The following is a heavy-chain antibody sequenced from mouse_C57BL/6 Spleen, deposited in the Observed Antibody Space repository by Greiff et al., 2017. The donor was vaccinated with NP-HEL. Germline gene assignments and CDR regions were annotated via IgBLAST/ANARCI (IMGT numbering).Heavy chain of an antibody. V-gene: IGHV1-26*01. Sequence: EVQLQQSGPELVKPGASVKISCKASGYTFTDYYMNWVKQSHGKSLEWIGDINPNNGGTSYNQKFKGKATLTVDKSSSTAYMELRSLTSEDSAVYYCAREEAHWGQGTTLSVSS. CDR3: AREEAH. CDR1: GYTFTDYY. J-gene: IGHJ2*01. CDR2: INPNNGGT.